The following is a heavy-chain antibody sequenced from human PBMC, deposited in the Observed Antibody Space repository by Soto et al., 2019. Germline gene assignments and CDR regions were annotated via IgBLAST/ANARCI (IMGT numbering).Heavy chain of an antibody. CDR3: ARWALLGGGSSGDYPR. CDR2: ISAYNGNT. V-gene: IGHV1-18*01. CDR1: GYTFTSYG. J-gene: IGHJ4*02. D-gene: IGHD4-17*01. Sequence: QVQLVQSGAEVKKPGASVKVSCKASGYTFTSYGISWVRQAPGQGLEWMGWISAYNGNTNYAQKLQGRVTMTTDTXTXXAYMELRSLRSDDTAVYYCARWALLGGGSSGDYPRWGQGTLVTVSS.